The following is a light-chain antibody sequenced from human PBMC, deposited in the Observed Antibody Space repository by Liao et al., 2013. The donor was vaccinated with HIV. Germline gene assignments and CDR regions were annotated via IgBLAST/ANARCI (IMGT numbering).Light chain of an antibody. V-gene: IGLV3-1*01. CDR3: QAWDSSTAV. Sequence: SYELTQPPSVSVSPGQTASITCSGDNLGNKYACWYQQKPGQSPFLVIYQDTKRPSGIPERFSGSNSGNTATLTISGTQAMDEADYYCQAWDSSTAVFGGGTKLTV. J-gene: IGLJ3*02. CDR2: QDT. CDR1: NLGNKY.